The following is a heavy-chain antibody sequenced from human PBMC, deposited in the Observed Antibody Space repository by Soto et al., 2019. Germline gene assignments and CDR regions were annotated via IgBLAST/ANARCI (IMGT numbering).Heavy chain of an antibody. CDR3: AKDITMVRGVILLPDY. Sequence: SLRLSCAASGFTFSSYCRHWVRQAPGKGLERVAVISYDGSNKYYADSVKGRFTISRDNSKNTLYLQMNSLRAEDTAVYYCAKDITMVRGVILLPDYWGQGTLVTVSS. CDR2: ISYDGSNK. J-gene: IGHJ4*02. D-gene: IGHD3-10*01. V-gene: IGHV3-30*18. CDR1: GFTFSSYC.